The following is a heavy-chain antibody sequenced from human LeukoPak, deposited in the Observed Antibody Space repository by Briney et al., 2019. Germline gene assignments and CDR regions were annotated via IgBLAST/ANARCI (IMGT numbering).Heavy chain of an antibody. CDR2: IYPGDSET. J-gene: IGHJ5*02. D-gene: IGHD3-22*01. V-gene: IGHV5-51*01. CDR3: ARPPSENHFDTSGYYHA. Sequence: PGESLKISCKASGYKFTTYWIGWVRQMPGKGLEWMGIIYPGDSETRYSPSFQGQVTISADKSINTAYLQWSSLKASDTAVYYCARPPSENHFDTSGYYHAWGQGTLVTVSS. CDR1: GYKFTTYW.